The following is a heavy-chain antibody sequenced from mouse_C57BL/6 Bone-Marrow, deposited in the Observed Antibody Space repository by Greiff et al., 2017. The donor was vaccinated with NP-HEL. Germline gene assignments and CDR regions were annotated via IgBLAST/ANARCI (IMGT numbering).Heavy chain of an antibody. J-gene: IGHJ3*01. CDR1: GFTFSDYG. CDR3: ARRNDYDWFAY. D-gene: IGHD2-4*01. V-gene: IGHV5-17*01. CDR2: ISSGSSTI. Sequence: EVKLVESGGGLVKPGGSLKLSCAASGFTFSDYGMHWVRQAPEKGLEWVAYISSGSSTIYYADTVKGRFTISRDNAKNTLFLQMTSLRSEDTAMYYCARRNDYDWFAYWGQGTLVTVSA.